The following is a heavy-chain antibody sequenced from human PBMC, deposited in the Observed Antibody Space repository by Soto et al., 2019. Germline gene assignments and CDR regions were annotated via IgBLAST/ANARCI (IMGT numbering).Heavy chain of an antibody. D-gene: IGHD3-10*01. Sequence: GGSLRLSCAASGFTFSSYAMSWVRQAPGKGLEWVSAISGSGGSTYYADSVKGRFTISRDNSKNTLYLQMNSLRAEDTAIYYCAKDGILLKDLWFSVVDSWGQGTLVTVSS. CDR2: ISGSGGST. CDR3: AKDGILLKDLWFSVVDS. V-gene: IGHV3-23*01. CDR1: GFTFSSYA. J-gene: IGHJ4*02.